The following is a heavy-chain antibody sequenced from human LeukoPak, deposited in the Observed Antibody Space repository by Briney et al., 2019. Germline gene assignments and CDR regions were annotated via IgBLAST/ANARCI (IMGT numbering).Heavy chain of an antibody. CDR3: AKDWAPMVRGPGGDY. V-gene: IGHV3-30*18. J-gene: IGHJ4*02. Sequence: GGSLRLSCAASGFTFSSYGMHWVRQAPGKGLEWVAVRSYDGSNKYYADSVKGRFTISRDNSKNTLYLQMNSLRAEDTALYYCAKDWAPMVRGPGGDYWGQGTLVTVSS. CDR2: RSYDGSNK. D-gene: IGHD3-10*01. CDR1: GFTFSSYG.